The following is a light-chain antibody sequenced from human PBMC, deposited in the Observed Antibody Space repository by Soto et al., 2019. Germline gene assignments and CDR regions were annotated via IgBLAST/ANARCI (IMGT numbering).Light chain of an antibody. J-gene: IGKJ4*01. CDR3: QQSYSTLPV. CDR2: AAS. V-gene: IGKV1-39*01. Sequence: DIPMTQSPSSLSASVGDRVTITCRASQSISSYLNWYQQKPGKAPKLLIYAASSLQSGVPSRFSGSGSGTDFTLTISSLQPEDFATYYCQQSYSTLPVFGGGTKVEIK. CDR1: QSISSY.